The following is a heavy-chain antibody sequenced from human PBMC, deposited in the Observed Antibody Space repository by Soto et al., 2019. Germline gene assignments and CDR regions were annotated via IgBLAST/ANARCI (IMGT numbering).Heavy chain of an antibody. V-gene: IGHV5-10-1*01. Sequence: PGESLKISCKGSGYSFTSYWISWVRQMPGKGLEWMGRIDPSDSYTNYSPSFQGHVTISADKSISTAYLQWSSLKASDTAMYYCARRTPPDSSGQYNWSDPWGQGTLVTVSS. CDR1: GYSFTSYW. CDR2: IDPSDSYT. D-gene: IGHD3-22*01. CDR3: ARRTPPDSSGQYNWSDP. J-gene: IGHJ5*02.